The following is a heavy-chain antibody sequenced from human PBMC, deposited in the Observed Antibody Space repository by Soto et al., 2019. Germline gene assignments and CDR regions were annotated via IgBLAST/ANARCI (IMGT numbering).Heavy chain of an antibody. Sequence: SETLSLTCTVSGDSISSSTYFWGWVRQPPGKGLEWIGSIYYSGSAYYNPSLKSRVSMSVDTSKNQFSLKLSSVTAADTAVYYCARFDYYDSSGYLDFGPKWGQGTLVTVSS. J-gene: IGHJ4*02. CDR3: ARFDYYDSSGYLDFGPK. D-gene: IGHD3-22*01. V-gene: IGHV4-39*07. CDR1: GDSISSSTYF. CDR2: IYYSGSA.